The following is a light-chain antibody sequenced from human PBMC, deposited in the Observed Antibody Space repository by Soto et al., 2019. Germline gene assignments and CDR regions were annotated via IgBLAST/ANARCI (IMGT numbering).Light chain of an antibody. CDR2: YDN. V-gene: IGLV3-21*04. J-gene: IGLJ2*01. CDR1: NIERKS. CDR3: QVWDTTSDHVV. Sequence: SYELTQPPSVSVAPGKTARITCGGDNIERKSVHWYQQKPGQAPVLVIYYDNDRPSGIPERFSGSNSGNTATLTISRVEDGDEADYYCQVWDTTSDHVVFGGGTKVTVL.